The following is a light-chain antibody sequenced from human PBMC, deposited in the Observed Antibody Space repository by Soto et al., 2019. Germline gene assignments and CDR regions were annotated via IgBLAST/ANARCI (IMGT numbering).Light chain of an antibody. CDR3: QSYDSSLSGWV. J-gene: IGLJ3*02. CDR1: SSNIGAGYD. Sequence: QAVVTQPPSVSGAPGQRVTISCTGSSSNIGAGYDVHWYQQLPGTAPRLLIYGNSNRPSGVPDRFSGSKSGTSALLAITGLQAEDEADYYCQSYDSSLSGWVFGGGTKLTVL. V-gene: IGLV1-40*01. CDR2: GNS.